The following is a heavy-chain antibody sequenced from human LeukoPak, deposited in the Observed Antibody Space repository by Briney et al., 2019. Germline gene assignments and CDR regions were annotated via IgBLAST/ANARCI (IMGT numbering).Heavy chain of an antibody. CDR1: GGSISSSNW. D-gene: IGHD4-17*01. J-gene: IGHJ6*02. Sequence: SETLSLTCAVSGGSISSSNWWSWVRQPPGKGLEWIGEIYHSGSTNYNPSLKGRVTISVDKSKNQFSLKLSSVTAADTAVYYCASWNGDYYYYYGMDVWGQGTTVTVSS. CDR2: IYHSGST. V-gene: IGHV4-4*02. CDR3: ASWNGDYYYYYGMDV.